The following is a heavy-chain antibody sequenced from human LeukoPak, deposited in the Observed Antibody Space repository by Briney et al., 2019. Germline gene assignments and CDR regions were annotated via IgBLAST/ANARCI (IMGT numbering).Heavy chain of an antibody. V-gene: IGHV3-23*01. CDR1: GFTFNNYA. D-gene: IGHD2-15*01. CDR2: ISSGGST. CDR3: ARVACTGNSCRPYHYYGMDV. J-gene: IGHJ6*02. Sequence: GGSLRLSCAAAGFTFNNYAMSWVRQAPGKGLKWVSGISSGGSTYYADTVKGRFTISRDNSKNTLYLQMNSLRAEDTAVYFCARVACTGNSCRPYHYYGMDVWGQGTTVTVSS.